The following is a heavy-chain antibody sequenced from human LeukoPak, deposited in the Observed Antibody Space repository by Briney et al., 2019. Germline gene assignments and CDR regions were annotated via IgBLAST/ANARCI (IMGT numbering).Heavy chain of an antibody. CDR3: ARDLLRYYYDASGLDY. CDR2: IWYDGSNK. J-gene: IGHJ4*02. V-gene: IGHV3-33*01. D-gene: IGHD3-22*01. Sequence: GGSLRLSCAASGFTFSSSGMHWVHQAPGKGLEWVAVIWYDGSNKYYADSVKGRFTISRDNSKNTLYLQMNSLRAEDTVVYFCARDLLRYYYDASGLDYWGQGTLVTVSS. CDR1: GFTFSSSG.